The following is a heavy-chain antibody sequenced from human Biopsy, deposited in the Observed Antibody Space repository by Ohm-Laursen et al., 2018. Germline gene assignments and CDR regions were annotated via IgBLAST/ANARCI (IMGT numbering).Heavy chain of an antibody. J-gene: IGHJ3*02. V-gene: IGHV4-39*07. Sequence: GTLSLTCPVSGDSISSSNFYWAWIRQPPGKGLEWIGSMHNSGSTNYNPSLKSRVTISVDTSRNQFSLKLSSVTAADTAVYYCAGRPWPNAFDIWGQGTMVTVSS. CDR1: GDSISSSNFY. CDR3: AGRPWPNAFDI. D-gene: IGHD5-12*01. CDR2: MHNSGST.